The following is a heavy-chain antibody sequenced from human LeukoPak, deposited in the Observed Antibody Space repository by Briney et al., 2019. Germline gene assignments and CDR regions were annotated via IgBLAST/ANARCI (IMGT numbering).Heavy chain of an antibody. J-gene: IGHJ4*02. CDR2: INPNTGGT. CDR3: ARGVASAGAKYFDQ. D-gene: IGHD6-13*01. CDR1: GYTFTGYY. V-gene: IGHV1-2*02. Sequence: GAPVKVSCKASGYTFTGYYIHWVRQAPGQGLEWMGWINPNTGGTDYAQKFQGRVTMTRDTSISTVYMELSRLTSDDTAVYYCARGVASAGAKYFDQWGQGTLVTVSS.